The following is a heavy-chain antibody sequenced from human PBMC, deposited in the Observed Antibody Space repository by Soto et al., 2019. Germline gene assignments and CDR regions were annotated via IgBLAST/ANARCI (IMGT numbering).Heavy chain of an antibody. CDR3: AREWELLPYYVMDV. J-gene: IGHJ6*02. D-gene: IGHD1-26*01. CDR2: VSSAGKT. CDR1: GDSLSRNSYF. V-gene: IGHV4-61*01. Sequence: QVLLQESAPGLVKPSETLSLTCNVSGDSLSRNSYFWNWLRQPPGKGLEWIGYVSSAGKTKYNPSLAGRVTISVATSKSHFSLKLTSVTSADTAVYFCAREWELLPYYVMDVWGQGTTVTVSS.